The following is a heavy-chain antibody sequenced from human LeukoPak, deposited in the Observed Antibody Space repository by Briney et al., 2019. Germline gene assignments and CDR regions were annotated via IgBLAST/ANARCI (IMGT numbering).Heavy chain of an antibody. CDR3: ARNYDSLDY. Sequence: PGGSLRLSCAASGFTFSTYAMSWVRQAPGKGLEWVSAIIGSGGSTYYADSVKGRFTISRDNSKNTLYLQMNSLRAEDTAVYYCARNYDSLDYWGQGTLVTVSS. V-gene: IGHV3-23*01. CDR2: IIGSGGST. D-gene: IGHD3-22*01. CDR1: GFTFSTYA. J-gene: IGHJ4*02.